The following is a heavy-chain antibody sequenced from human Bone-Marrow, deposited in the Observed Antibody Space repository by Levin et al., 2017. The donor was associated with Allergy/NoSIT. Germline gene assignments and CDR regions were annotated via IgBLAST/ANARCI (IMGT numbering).Heavy chain of an antibody. CDR1: GFIFSTYA. D-gene: IGHD2-15*01. Sequence: PGESLKISCAASGFIFSTYAMHWVRQAPGKGLEWVAVISYDGSNKKYADSVKGRFAISRDNSKNTLYLQMNSLRVEDTAVYYCVRPGCSGTSCYSRPYYFDYWGQGTLVTVSS. CDR2: ISYDGSNK. V-gene: IGHV3-30*09. CDR3: VRPGCSGTSCYSRPYYFDY. J-gene: IGHJ4*02.